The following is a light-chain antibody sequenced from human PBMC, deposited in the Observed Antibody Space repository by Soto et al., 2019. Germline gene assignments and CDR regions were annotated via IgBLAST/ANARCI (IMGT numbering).Light chain of an antibody. CDR2: ATS. V-gene: IGKV1-17*01. J-gene: IGKJ1*01. Sequence: DIQMTQSPSSLSASVGDRVTITCRASQGIGNDLGWYQQKPGKAPKRLIYATSSLQSGVPSRFSGSGSGTEFTPTISSLQPEDFATYYCLKHNTYPRTFGQGTKV. CDR1: QGIGND. CDR3: LKHNTYPRT.